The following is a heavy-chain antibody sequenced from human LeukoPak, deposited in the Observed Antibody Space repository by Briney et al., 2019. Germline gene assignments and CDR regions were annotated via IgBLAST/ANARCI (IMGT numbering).Heavy chain of an antibody. J-gene: IGHJ4*02. CDR2: ISSSSSYI. CDR3: ASNGGYCSSTSCYSYFDY. CDR1: GFTFDDYG. Sequence: PGGSLRLSCAASGFTFDDYGMSWVRQAPGKGLEWVSSISSSSSYIYYADSVKGRFTISRDNAKNSLYLQMNSLRAEDTAVYYCASNGGYCSSTSCYSYFDYWGQGTLVTVSS. D-gene: IGHD2-2*02. V-gene: IGHV3-21*01.